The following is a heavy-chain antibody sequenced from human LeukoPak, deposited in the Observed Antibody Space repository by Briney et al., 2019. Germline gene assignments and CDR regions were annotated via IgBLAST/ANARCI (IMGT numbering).Heavy chain of an antibody. J-gene: IGHJ3*02. CDR2: ISYDGSNK. V-gene: IGHV3-30-3*01. Sequence: GGSLRLSCAASGFTFSSYAMHWVRQAPGKGLEWVAVISYDGSNKYYADSVKGRFTISRDNSKNTLYLQMNSLRAEDTVVYYCARVEDYYGSGSLVAFDIWGQGTMVTVSS. D-gene: IGHD3-10*01. CDR3: ARVEDYYGSGSLVAFDI. CDR1: GFTFSSYA.